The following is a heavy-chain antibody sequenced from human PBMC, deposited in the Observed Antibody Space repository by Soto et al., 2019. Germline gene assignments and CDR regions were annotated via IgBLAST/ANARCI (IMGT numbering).Heavy chain of an antibody. CDR3: ARDDSSGSIPPWGYYYGMDV. Sequence: QVQLVQSGAEVKKPGSSVKVSCKASGGTFSSYAISWVRQAPGQGLEWMGGIIPIFGTANYAQKFQGRVMMTAVKSTSKAYRELSSLRAEDTAVYYCARDDSSGSIPPWGYYYGMDVWGQGTTVTVSS. CDR2: IIPIFGTA. CDR1: GGTFSSYA. J-gene: IGHJ6*02. D-gene: IGHD3-22*01. V-gene: IGHV1-69*06.